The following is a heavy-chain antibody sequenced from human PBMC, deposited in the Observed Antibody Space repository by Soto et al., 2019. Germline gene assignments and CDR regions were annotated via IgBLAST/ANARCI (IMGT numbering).Heavy chain of an antibody. CDR1: GVSISSSY. CDR2: IYYTGTT. V-gene: IGHV4-59*01. D-gene: IGHD5-12*01. CDR3: ARGGNRYSNTASGVGGFDF. J-gene: IGHJ4*02. Sequence: SSETLSLTCTVSGVSISSSYWSWIRQSPGTGLEWIGYIYYTGTTNYNTSLKRRVTISLDTAKNQFSLNVNSLTTADTAVYFCARGGNRYSNTASGVGGFDFWGQGTLVTVSS.